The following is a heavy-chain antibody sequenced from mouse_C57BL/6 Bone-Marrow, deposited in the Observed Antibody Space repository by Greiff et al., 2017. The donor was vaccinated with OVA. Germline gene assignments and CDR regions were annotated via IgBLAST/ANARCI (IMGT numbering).Heavy chain of an antibody. Sequence: EVQVVESGPGLVKPSQSLSLTCSVTGYSITSGYYWNWIRQFPGNKLEWMGYISYDGSNNYNPSLKNRTSITRDTSKNQFFLKLNSVTTEDTATYCCARDGITTSHFDYWGQGTTLTVSS. CDR3: ARDGITTSHFDY. CDR1: GYSITSGYY. J-gene: IGHJ2*01. CDR2: ISYDGSN. D-gene: IGHD1-1*01. V-gene: IGHV3-6*01.